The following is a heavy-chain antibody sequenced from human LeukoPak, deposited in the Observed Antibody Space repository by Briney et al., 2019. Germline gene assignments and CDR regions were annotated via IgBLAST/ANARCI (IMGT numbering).Heavy chain of an antibody. CDR3: AMTTVTYNWFDP. Sequence: VSVKVSCRASGYTFTSYYMHWVRQAPGQGLEWTGIINPSGGSTSYAQKFQGRVTMTRDTSTSTVYMELSSLRSEDTAVYYCAMTTVTYNWFDPWGQGTLVTVSS. V-gene: IGHV1-46*03. CDR2: INPSGGST. D-gene: IGHD4-11*01. J-gene: IGHJ5*02. CDR1: GYTFTSYY.